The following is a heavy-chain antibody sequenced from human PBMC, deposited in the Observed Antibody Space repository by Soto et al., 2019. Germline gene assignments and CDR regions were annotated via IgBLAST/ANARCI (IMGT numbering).Heavy chain of an antibody. CDR2: IYYSGST. V-gene: IGHV4-39*01. CDR1: GGSISSSSYY. J-gene: IGHJ4*02. D-gene: IGHD1-26*01. CDR3: ARRWFQVGFDY. Sequence: SETLSLTCTVSGGSISSSSYYWGWIRQPPGKGLEWIGSIYYSGSTYYNPSLKSRVTISVDTSKNQFSLKLSSVTAADTAVYYCARRWFQVGFDYWGQGTLVTVSS.